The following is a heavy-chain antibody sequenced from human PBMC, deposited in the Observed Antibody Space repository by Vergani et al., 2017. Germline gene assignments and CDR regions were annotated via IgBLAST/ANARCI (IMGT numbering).Heavy chain of an antibody. D-gene: IGHD3-9*01. CDR1: GYSFINYG. J-gene: IGHJ6*02. V-gene: IGHV1-18*01. CDR2: VSPYNGNT. Sequence: QSQLVQSGDEVKKPGASVKVSCKTSGYSFINYGISWVRQAPGQGLEWLGWVSPYNGNTNSGQKIQGRVTMTTDPSTRTAYMQLRSLTFDDTAVYYCAREGFYDNIRGTDRHPSYYGMGVWGQGTKVTVAS. CDR3: AREGFYDNIRGTDRHPSYYGMGV.